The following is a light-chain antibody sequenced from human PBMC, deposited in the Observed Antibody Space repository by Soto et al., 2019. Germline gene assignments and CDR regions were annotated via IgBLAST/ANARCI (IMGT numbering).Light chain of an antibody. J-gene: IGLJ3*02. V-gene: IGLV2-14*03. CDR3: TSYTTSGTGV. CDR1: SSDVGAYNY. Sequence: QSALTQPASVSGSPGQSITISYTGTSSDVGAYNYVSWCQQHPGQAPKLIIYDVNNRPSGVSNRFSGSKSGNTASLTISGLQADDEAYYYCTSYTTSGTGVFGGGTKLTVL. CDR2: DVN.